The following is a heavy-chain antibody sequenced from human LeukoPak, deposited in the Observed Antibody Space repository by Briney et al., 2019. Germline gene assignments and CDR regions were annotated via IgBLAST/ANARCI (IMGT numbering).Heavy chain of an antibody. V-gene: IGHV5-51*01. CDR3: ARLKTGGYSYGAFDY. CDR1: GYSFTSYW. J-gene: IGHJ4*02. CDR2: IYPGDSDT. D-gene: IGHD5-18*01. Sequence: GDSLKISCKGSGYSFTSYWIGWVRQMPGKGLEWMGIIYPGDSDTRYSPSFQGQVTISADKSISTAYLQWSSLKASDTAMYYCARLKTGGYSYGAFDYWGQGTLVTVSS.